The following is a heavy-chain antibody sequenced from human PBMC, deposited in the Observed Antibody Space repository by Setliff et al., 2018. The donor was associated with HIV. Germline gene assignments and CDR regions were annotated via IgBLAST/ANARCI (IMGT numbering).Heavy chain of an antibody. J-gene: IGHJ6*02. D-gene: IGHD6-19*01. CDR1: GYTFTSYG. Sequence: ASVKVSCKASGYTFTSYGINWVRQATGQGLEWMGWMNPNSGNTGYAQKFQGRVTMTRNTSISTAYMELSSLRSEDTAVYYCARQGDSGWYFPNYYYYYGMDVWGQGTTVTVSS. V-gene: IGHV1-8*01. CDR2: MNPNSGNT. CDR3: ARQGDSGWYFPNYYYYYGMDV.